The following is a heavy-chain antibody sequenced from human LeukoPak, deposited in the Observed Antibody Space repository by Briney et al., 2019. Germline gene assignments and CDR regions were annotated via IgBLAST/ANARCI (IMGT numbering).Heavy chain of an antibody. CDR1: GFTVSNNC. Sequence: PGGSLRLSCAASGFTVSNNCMSWVRQAPGKGLEWVSVFYSDGSTGYADSVKGRFTISRDKSKNTLYLQMNSLRAEDTAVYYCAITVTNYYYMDVWGKGTTVTISS. CDR2: FYSDGST. CDR3: AITVTNYYYMDV. V-gene: IGHV3-66*01. J-gene: IGHJ6*03. D-gene: IGHD4-17*01.